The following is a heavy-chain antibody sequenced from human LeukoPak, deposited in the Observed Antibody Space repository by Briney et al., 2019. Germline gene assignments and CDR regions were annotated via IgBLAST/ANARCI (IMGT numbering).Heavy chain of an antibody. J-gene: IGHJ4*02. Sequence: PGGSLRLSCAASGFTFSAYWMHSVRQALGEGLVGVGRINDVGSDSTYVDSVKGRFTISRDNAKNTLYLQMNNLRAEDTAVYYCAGVKVAGTRSFDYWGQGTLAAVSS. V-gene: IGHV3-74*01. D-gene: IGHD6-19*01. CDR3: AGVKVAGTRSFDY. CDR2: INDVGSDS. CDR1: GFTFSAYW.